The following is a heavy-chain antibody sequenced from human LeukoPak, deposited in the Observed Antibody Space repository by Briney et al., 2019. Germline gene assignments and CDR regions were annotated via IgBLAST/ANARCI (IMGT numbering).Heavy chain of an antibody. V-gene: IGHV1-18*01. J-gene: IGHJ2*01. D-gene: IGHD3-10*01. CDR3: ARGLLFGWFGESNWYFDL. Sequence: GASVKVSCKASGYTFTSYGISWVRQAPGQGLEWMGWISAYNGNTNYAQKLQGRVTMTTDTSTSTAYMELRSLRSDDTAVYYCARGLLFGWFGESNWYFDLWGRGTLVTVSS. CDR1: GYTFTSYG. CDR2: ISAYNGNT.